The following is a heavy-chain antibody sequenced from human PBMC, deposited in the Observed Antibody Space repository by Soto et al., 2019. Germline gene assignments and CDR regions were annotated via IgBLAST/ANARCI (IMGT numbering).Heavy chain of an antibody. CDR2: VIPTLATA. V-gene: IGHV1-69*01. Sequence: QVQLVQSGAEVKKPGSSVKVSCKTSGGPFNNHAINWVRQAPGQGLEWVGLVIPTLATADYAQKFQGRVTMTADEVTNTAYMELSSLRSDDTAVYYCARDYGEIDAFDIWGQGTLVTVSS. J-gene: IGHJ3*02. CDR3: ARDYGEIDAFDI. CDR1: GGPFNNHA. D-gene: IGHD4-17*01.